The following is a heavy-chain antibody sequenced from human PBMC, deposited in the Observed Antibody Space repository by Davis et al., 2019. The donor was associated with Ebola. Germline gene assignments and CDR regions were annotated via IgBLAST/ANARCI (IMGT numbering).Heavy chain of an antibody. D-gene: IGHD5-18*01. CDR2: IIPNSGDT. V-gene: IGHV1-2*06. J-gene: IGHJ4*02. CDR1: GYTFTGYN. Sequence: ASVTVSCQASGYTFTGYNMHWVRRAPGQGLEWMGRIIPNSGDTNYAQKFQVRVTMTRDTSISTAYMELSRLRSDDTAVYYCARGHNYGFEYWGQGTLVTVSS. CDR3: ARGHNYGFEY.